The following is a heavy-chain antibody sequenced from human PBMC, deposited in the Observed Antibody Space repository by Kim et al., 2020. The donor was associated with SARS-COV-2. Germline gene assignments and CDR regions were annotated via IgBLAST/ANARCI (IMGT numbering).Heavy chain of an antibody. CDR2: IKSTGGYT. D-gene: IGHD6-19*01. V-gene: IGHV3-11*05. Sequence: GGSLRLSCAASGFTFSDYYMSWVRQAPGKGLEWVSYIKSTGGYTKYADSVEGRCTISRDNAKNSLYLQMNSLRAEDTAVYYCARAVAGSAFDIWGQGTMV. CDR3: ARAVAGSAFDI. CDR1: GFTFSDYY. J-gene: IGHJ3*02.